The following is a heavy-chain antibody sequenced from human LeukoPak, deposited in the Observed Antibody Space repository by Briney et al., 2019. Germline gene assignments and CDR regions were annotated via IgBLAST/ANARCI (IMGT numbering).Heavy chain of an antibody. CDR1: GYTLTELS. J-gene: IGHJ5*02. CDR2: FDPEDGET. CDR3: ATRGFGYYDILTGHPPWFDP. V-gene: IGHV1-24*01. Sequence: ASVKVSCKVSGYTLTELSMHWVRQAPGKGLEWMGGFDPEDGETIYAQKFQGRVTMTEDTSTDTAYMELSSLRSEDTAVYYCATRGFGYYDILTGHPPWFDPWGQGTLVTVSS. D-gene: IGHD3-9*01.